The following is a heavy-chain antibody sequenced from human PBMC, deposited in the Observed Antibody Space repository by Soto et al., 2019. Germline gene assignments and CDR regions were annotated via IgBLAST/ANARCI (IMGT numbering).Heavy chain of an antibody. J-gene: IGHJ5*02. V-gene: IGHV4-30-2*01. CDR1: GGSISSGGYS. D-gene: IGHD1-1*01. Sequence: QLQLQESGSGLVRPSQTLSLTCAVSGGSISSGGYSWNWIRQPPGKGLEWIGYMYHSGSTLYNPSRKSRVTLSVDKSKNQFSLKLSSVTAADTAVYYCARDQLEGNWFDPWGQGTLVTVSS. CDR3: ARDQLEGNWFDP. CDR2: MYHSGST.